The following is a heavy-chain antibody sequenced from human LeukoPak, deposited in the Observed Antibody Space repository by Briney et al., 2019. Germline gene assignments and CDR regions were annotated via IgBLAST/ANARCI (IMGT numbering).Heavy chain of an antibody. Sequence: VGSLRLSCVASGFTFSSYEMNWVRQAPGKGLEWVSYISSSGSTIYYADSVKGRFTISRDNAKNSLYLQMNSLRAEDTAVYYCARNYGDYIAYYFDYWGQGTLVTVSS. CDR2: ISSSGSTI. D-gene: IGHD4-17*01. J-gene: IGHJ4*02. CDR3: ARNYGDYIAYYFDY. CDR1: GFTFSSYE. V-gene: IGHV3-48*03.